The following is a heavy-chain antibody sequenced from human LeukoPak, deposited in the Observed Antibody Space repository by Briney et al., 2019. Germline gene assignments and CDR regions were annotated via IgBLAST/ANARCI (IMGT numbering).Heavy chain of an antibody. J-gene: IGHJ4*02. CDR2: ISDSGGIT. V-gene: IGHV3-23*01. D-gene: IGHD4-17*01. CDR1: GFSFSSYT. CDR3: AKVYDDHGDDVGDY. Sequence: PGGSLRLSCADSGFSFSSYTMNWVRQAPGKGLEWVSGISDSGGITYYADSVKGRFTISRDNSKNTVYLQMNSLKGEDTAAYYCAKVYDDHGDDVGDYWGQGTLVTVSS.